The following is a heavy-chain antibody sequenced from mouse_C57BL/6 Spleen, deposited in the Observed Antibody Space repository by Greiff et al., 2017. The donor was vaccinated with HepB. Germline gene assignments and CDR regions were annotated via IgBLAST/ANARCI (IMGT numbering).Heavy chain of an antibody. CDR3: ARWRHYDGDYYAMDY. CDR2: INPSTGGT. Sequence: VQLKESGPELVKPGASVKISCKASGYSFTGYYMNWVKQSPEKSLEWIGEINPSTGGTTYNQKFKAKATLTVDKSSSTAYMQLKSLTSEDSAVYYCARWRHYDGDYYAMDYWGQGTSVTVSS. V-gene: IGHV1-42*01. CDR1: GYSFTGYY. J-gene: IGHJ4*01. D-gene: IGHD1-2*01.